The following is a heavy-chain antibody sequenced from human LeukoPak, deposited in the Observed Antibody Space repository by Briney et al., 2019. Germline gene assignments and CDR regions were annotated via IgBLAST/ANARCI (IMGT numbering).Heavy chain of an antibody. CDR2: IYQSGST. Sequence: SETLSLTCAVSGGSISGGGYSWSWIRQSPGKGLEWIGYIYQSGSTYYNPSLKSRVTISVDRSKNRFSLKLSSLTAADTAVYYCARSGSYFSFDIWGQGTMVTVSS. D-gene: IGHD1-26*01. CDR3: ARSGSYFSFDI. CDR1: GGSISGGGYS. J-gene: IGHJ3*02. V-gene: IGHV4-30-2*06.